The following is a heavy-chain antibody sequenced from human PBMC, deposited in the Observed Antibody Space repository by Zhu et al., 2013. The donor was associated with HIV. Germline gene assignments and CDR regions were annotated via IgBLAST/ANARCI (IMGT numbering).Heavy chain of an antibody. CDR1: GYTFNYYG. D-gene: IGHD3-22*01. J-gene: IGHJ4*02. Sequence: QVQLVQSGPEVKKPGASVKVSCKASGYTFNYYGISWVRQAPGQGLEWMGWISAYNGNTNYAQNFQGRVTMTTDTSTTTAYMELRSLRYDDTAVYYCATSAEYYYGGSGATDPHDYWGPGNPGHRLL. V-gene: IGHV1-18*01. CDR2: ISAYNGNT. CDR3: ATSAEYYYGGSGATDPHDY.